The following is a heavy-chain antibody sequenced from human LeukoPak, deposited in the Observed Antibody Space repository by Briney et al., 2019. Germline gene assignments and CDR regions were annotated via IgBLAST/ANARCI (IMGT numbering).Heavy chain of an antibody. D-gene: IGHD3-22*01. CDR2: LSASGGRT. Sequence: PGGSLRVSCAVSGFTFTNYALSWVRQPPGKGLEWVSTLSASGGRTYYADSVKGRFTISRDNSKNTLYLQMNSLRAEDTAVYYCAKASTVYYYDSSGYYYDWGQGTLVTVSS. V-gene: IGHV3-23*01. CDR3: AKASTVYYYDSSGYYYD. J-gene: IGHJ4*02. CDR1: GFTFTNYA.